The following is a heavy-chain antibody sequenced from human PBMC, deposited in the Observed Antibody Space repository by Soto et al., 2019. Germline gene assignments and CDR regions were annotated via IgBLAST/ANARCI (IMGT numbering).Heavy chain of an antibody. CDR2: INAGNGNT. V-gene: IGHV1-3*01. J-gene: IGHJ5*02. CDR3: ARGVRIAAAPVVGWFDP. CDR1: GYTFTSYA. Sequence: GASVKESCKASGYTFTSYAMRWVRQAAGQRLEWMGWINAGNGNTKYSQKFQGRVTITSDTSASTAYVELSSLRSEDTAVYYCARGVRIAAAPVVGWFDPWGQGTLVTVSS. D-gene: IGHD6-13*01.